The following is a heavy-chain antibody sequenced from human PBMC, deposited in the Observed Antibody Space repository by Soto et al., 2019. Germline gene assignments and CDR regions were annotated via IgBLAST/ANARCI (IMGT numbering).Heavy chain of an antibody. Sequence: GGSLRLSCAASGFTFSSYSMNWVRQAPGKGLEWVSSISSSSSYIYYADSVKGRFTISRDNAKNSLYLQMNSLRAEDTAVYYCARSTATPSNWFDTWGHGTPVTVSS. CDR2: ISSSSSYI. CDR1: GFTFSSYS. J-gene: IGHJ5*01. CDR3: ARSTATPSNWFDT. V-gene: IGHV3-21*01.